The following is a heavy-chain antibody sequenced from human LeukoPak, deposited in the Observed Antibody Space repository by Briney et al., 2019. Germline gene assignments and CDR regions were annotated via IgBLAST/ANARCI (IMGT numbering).Heavy chain of an antibody. J-gene: IGHJ6*02. CDR2: MSYDGSNK. CDR1: GFTFSSYG. Sequence: GRSLRLSCAASGFTFSSYGMHWVRQAPGKGLEWVAVMSYDGSNKYYADSVKGRFTISRDNSKNTLYLQVNSLRAEDTAVYYCAKEGQQLVPLHYYYGMDVWGQGTTVTVSS. V-gene: IGHV3-30*18. D-gene: IGHD6-13*01. CDR3: AKEGQQLVPLHYYYGMDV.